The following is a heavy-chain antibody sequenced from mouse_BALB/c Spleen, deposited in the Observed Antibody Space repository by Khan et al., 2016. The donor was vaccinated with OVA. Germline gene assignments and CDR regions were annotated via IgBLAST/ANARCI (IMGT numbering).Heavy chain of an antibody. J-gene: IGHJ4*01. CDR3: ARSNYYGGSLYAMEY. CDR1: GYTFTSYW. D-gene: IGHD1-1*01. V-gene: IGHV1S41*01. Sequence: DLVKPGASVKLSCKASGYTFTSYWIYWIKQRPGEGLEWIGRLGPGSGSTYYNELFKDKATLTVDTSSSTSYIQLSSLSSEDSAVYFCARSNYYGGSLYAMEYWGQGTSVTVSS. CDR2: LGPGSGST.